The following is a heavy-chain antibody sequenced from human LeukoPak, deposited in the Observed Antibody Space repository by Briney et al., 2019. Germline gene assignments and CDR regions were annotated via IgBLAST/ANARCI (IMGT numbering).Heavy chain of an antibody. D-gene: IGHD3-22*01. Sequence: GGSLKLSCAASGFTFSDSAVHWARQASGKGLEWVGRIRSKAKSYATAYAASVKGRFTISRDDSETTAYLQMNSLKTEDTAVYYCTHYYDGSGYYGAFDSWGQGTMVTVSS. V-gene: IGHV3-73*01. CDR3: THYYDGSGYYGAFDS. CDR2: IRSKAKSYAT. CDR1: GFTFSDSA. J-gene: IGHJ3*02.